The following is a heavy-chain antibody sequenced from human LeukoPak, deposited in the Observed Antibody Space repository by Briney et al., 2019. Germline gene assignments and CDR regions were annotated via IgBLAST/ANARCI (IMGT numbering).Heavy chain of an antibody. V-gene: IGHV3-30*18. CDR1: GFTFSSYE. CDR2: ISYDGSNK. CDR3: AKVGTPWNDDNYFDY. J-gene: IGHJ4*02. D-gene: IGHD1-1*01. Sequence: GGSLRLSCAASGFTFSSYEMNWVRQAPGKGLEWVAVISYDGSNKYYADSVKGRFTISRDNSKNTLYLQMNSLRAEDTAVYYCAKVGTPWNDDNYFDYWGQGTLVTVSS.